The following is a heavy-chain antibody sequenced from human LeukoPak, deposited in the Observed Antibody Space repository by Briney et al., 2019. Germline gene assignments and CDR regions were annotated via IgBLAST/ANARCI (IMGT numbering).Heavy chain of an antibody. Sequence: GRSLRLSCKASGFTFGDYAMSWVRQAAGKGLEWVGFIRTKAYGGTTEYAASVKGRFTISRDDSKSIAYLQMNSLKTEDTAVYYCTRHPVRPYGDQDYFDYWGQGTLVTVSS. CDR3: TRHPVRPYGDQDYFDY. D-gene: IGHD4-17*01. CDR2: IRTKAYGGTT. J-gene: IGHJ4*02. V-gene: IGHV3-49*04. CDR1: GFTFGDYA.